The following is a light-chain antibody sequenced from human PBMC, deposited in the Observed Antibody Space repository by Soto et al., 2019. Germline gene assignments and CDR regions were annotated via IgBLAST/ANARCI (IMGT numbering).Light chain of an antibody. CDR2: DAS. CDR3: QQYETFSGT. V-gene: IGKV1-5*01. CDR1: QSVSGW. Sequence: DIQMTQSTSTLSASVGDTDTVTCRASQSVSGWLAWYQEKPREAPKLLIYDASALPRGVPSRFSGSGSGTKFTLTIASLQPDDFATYYCQQYETFSGTFGPGTKVDIK. J-gene: IGKJ1*01.